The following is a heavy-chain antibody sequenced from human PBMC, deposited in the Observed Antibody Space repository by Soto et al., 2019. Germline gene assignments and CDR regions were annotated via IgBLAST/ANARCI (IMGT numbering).Heavy chain of an antibody. CDR2: IYYSGST. CDR1: GGSISSGGYY. J-gene: IGHJ4*02. V-gene: IGHV4-31*03. D-gene: IGHD3-16*02. Sequence: QVQLQESGPGLVKPSQTLSLTCTVSGGSISSGGYYWSWIRQHPGKGLEWIGYIYYSGSTYYNPSLKSRVTISVDTSKNQFSLKLSSVTAADTAVYYCARVAITFGGVIATPNYFDYWGQGTLVPVSS. CDR3: ARVAITFGGVIATPNYFDY.